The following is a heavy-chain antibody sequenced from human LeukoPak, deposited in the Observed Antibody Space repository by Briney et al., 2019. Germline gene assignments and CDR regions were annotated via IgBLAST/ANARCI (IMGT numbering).Heavy chain of an antibody. CDR1: GYTFTSYG. CDR2: ISAYNGNT. D-gene: IGHD2-2*01. Sequence: GASVKVSCKASGYTFTSYGISWVRQAPGQGLEWMGWISAYNGNTNYAQKLQGRVTMTTDTSTSTAYMELRSLRSDDTAVYYCASVSCSSTSCYDFDYWGQGTLVTVFS. J-gene: IGHJ4*02. CDR3: ASVSCSSTSCYDFDY. V-gene: IGHV1-18*01.